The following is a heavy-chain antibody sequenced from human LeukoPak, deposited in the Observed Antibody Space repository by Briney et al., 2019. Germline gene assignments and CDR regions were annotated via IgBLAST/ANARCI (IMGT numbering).Heavy chain of an antibody. D-gene: IGHD4-11*01. CDR2: INIDGSNS. V-gene: IGHV3-74*01. Sequence: GGSLRLSCAASGFMFSSYWMHWVRQAPGKGLVWVSRINIDGSNSNYADSVKGRFTISRDNAKNTLYLQMNSLRAEDTAVYYCARAFSVITPDYWGQGTLVTVSS. J-gene: IGHJ4*02. CDR1: GFMFSSYW. CDR3: ARAFSVITPDY.